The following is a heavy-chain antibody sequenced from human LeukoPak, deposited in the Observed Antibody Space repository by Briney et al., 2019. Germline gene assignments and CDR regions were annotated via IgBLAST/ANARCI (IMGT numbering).Heavy chain of an antibody. CDR3: AKDRSCINDVCHGEFNY. D-gene: IGHD2-8*01. CDR2: ISGSGGST. V-gene: IGHV3-23*01. CDR1: GFIFSSYG. J-gene: IGHJ4*02. Sequence: PGGSLRPSCASSGFIFSSYGMSWVRQAPGKGLEWVSTISGSGGSTYYADSVKGRFTISRDSSKNTVYLQMNSLRAEDTAVYYCAKDRSCINDVCHGEFNYWGQGTLVTVSS.